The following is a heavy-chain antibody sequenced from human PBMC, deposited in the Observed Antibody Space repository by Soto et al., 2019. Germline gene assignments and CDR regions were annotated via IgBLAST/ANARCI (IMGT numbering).Heavy chain of an antibody. CDR3: ARSREPAAVTWVH. D-gene: IGHD6-25*01. Sequence: QVQLVQSGAEVKKPGSSVKVSCKASGGTFSSYAISWVRQAPGQGLEWIGGIIPIFGTANYAQRFQGRVTVTADEPTSTAYMELSSVRSEGTAVYYCARSREPAAVTWVHWGQGTLVTVSS. CDR2: IIPIFGTA. J-gene: IGHJ1*01. CDR1: GGTFSSYA. V-gene: IGHV1-69*12.